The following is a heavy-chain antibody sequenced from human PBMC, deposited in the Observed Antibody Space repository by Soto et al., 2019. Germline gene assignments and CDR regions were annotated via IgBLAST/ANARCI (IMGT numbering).Heavy chain of an antibody. D-gene: IGHD2-15*01. CDR2: ISGSGGST. Sequence: GGSLRLSCAASGFTFSSYAMSWVRQAPGKGLEWVSAISGSGGSTYYADSVKGRFTISRDNSKNTLYLQMNSLRAEDTAVYYCAKSYVEDIVVMVAADFDYWGQGTLVTVSS. V-gene: IGHV3-23*01. CDR1: GFTFSSYA. J-gene: IGHJ4*02. CDR3: AKSYVEDIVVMVAADFDY.